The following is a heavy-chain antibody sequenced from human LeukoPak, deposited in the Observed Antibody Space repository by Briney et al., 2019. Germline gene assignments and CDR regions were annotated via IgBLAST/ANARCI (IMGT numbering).Heavy chain of an antibody. CDR2: INSDGSST. Sequence: GGSLRLSCAASGLTFSGYWMHWVRQAPGKGLVWVSRINSDGSSTSYADSVKGRFTISRGNSKNTLYLQMNSLRAEDTAVYYCATSSDWPGYFDSWGQGTLVTVSS. J-gene: IGHJ4*02. CDR1: GLTFSGYW. V-gene: IGHV3-74*01. D-gene: IGHD6-19*01. CDR3: ATSSDWPGYFDS.